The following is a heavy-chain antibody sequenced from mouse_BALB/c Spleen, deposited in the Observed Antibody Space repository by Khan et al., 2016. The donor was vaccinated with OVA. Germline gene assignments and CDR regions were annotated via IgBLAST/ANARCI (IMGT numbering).Heavy chain of an antibody. Sequence: EVKLVESGPGLVKPSQSLSLICTVTGCSITSDYAWNWIRQFPGNKLEWMGYISYSGSTNYNQALKSRISITRDTSKNQFFLQLNSVTTEDTATYYCASDGSRYNSAMDYWGQGTSVTVSS. CDR3: ASDGSRYNSAMDY. CDR1: GCSITSDYA. J-gene: IGHJ4*01. D-gene: IGHD2-3*01. CDR2: ISYSGST. V-gene: IGHV3-2*02.